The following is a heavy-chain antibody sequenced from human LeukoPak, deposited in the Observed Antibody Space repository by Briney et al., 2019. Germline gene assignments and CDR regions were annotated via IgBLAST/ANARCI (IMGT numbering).Heavy chain of an antibody. CDR3: ARSDYGTNCAC. Sequence: PGGSLRLSCAASGFTFSSYTMNWVRQAPGKGLEWVSSISSRGSDIYYADSVKGRFTISRDNGKNSLYLQMNSLRAEDTAVYYCARSDYGTNCACWGRGTLAAVSS. J-gene: IGHJ4*02. D-gene: IGHD4-23*01. V-gene: IGHV3-21*01. CDR1: GFTFSSYT. CDR2: ISSRGSDI.